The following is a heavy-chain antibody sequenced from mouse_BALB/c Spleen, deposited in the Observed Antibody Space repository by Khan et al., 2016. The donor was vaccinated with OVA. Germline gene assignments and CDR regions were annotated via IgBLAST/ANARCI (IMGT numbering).Heavy chain of an antibody. CDR2: ISYSDST. V-gene: IGHV3-2*02. J-gene: IGHJ4*01. CDR3: ARVNYYGYAMDY. Sequence: VQLKESGPGLVKPSQSLSLTCTVTGYSITSNYAWNWIRQFPGNKLEWMGYISYSDSTSYNPSLKSRISITRDTSKNQFFLQLNSVTTEDTATYYCARVNYYGYAMDYWGQGTSVTVSS. D-gene: IGHD1-1*01. CDR1: GYSITSNYA.